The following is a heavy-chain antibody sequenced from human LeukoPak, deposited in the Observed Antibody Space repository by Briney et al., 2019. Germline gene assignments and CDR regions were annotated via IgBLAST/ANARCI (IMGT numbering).Heavy chain of an antibody. V-gene: IGHV4-59*01. D-gene: IGHD3-10*01. CDR3: ARDSMVRGVIGENWFDP. CDR1: GGSISSYY. J-gene: IGHJ5*02. Sequence: SETLSLTCTVSGGSISSYYWSWIRQPPGKGLEWIGYIYYSGSTNYNPSLKSRVTISVDTSKNQFSLKLSSVTAADTAVYYCARDSMVRGVIGENWFDPWGQGTLVTVSS. CDR2: IYYSGST.